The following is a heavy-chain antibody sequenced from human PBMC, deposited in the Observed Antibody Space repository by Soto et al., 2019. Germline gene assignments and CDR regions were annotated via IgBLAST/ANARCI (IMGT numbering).Heavy chain of an antibody. CDR2: MNPNSGNT. V-gene: IGHV1-8*01. D-gene: IGHD6-19*01. Sequence: QVQLVQSGAEVKKPGASVKVSCKASGYTFTTYDINWVRQATGHGLEWMGWMNPNSGNTGYAQKFQGRVTMTRNTSISTAYMELSSLRSEDTAVSYCARDASGWYELDYWGQGILVTVSS. CDR3: ARDASGWYELDY. J-gene: IGHJ4*02. CDR1: GYTFTTYD.